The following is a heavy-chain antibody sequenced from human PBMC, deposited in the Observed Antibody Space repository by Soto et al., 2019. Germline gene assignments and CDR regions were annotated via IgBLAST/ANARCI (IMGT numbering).Heavy chain of an antibody. CDR2: INLYSGDT. CDR3: ARDSATLAGTFFDY. D-gene: IGHD2-15*01. Sequence: RASVKVSCKASGFTFTDYFMHWMRQAPGQGLEWMAYINLYSGDTRFAPKFQGRVTLTRDTSISTAYIALSSLTSGDTAVYFCARDSATLAGTFFDYWGQGALVTVSS. CDR1: GFTFTDYF. V-gene: IGHV1-2*02. J-gene: IGHJ4*02.